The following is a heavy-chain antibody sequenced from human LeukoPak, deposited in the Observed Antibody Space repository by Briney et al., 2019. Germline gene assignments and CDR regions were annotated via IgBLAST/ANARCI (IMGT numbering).Heavy chain of an antibody. CDR2: IYYSGST. Sequence: SETLSLTCTVSGGSISSYYWSWIRQPPGKGLEWIGYIYYSGSTNYNPSLKSRVTISVDTSKNQFSLKLSSVTAADTAVYYCATDAIGYCSGGSCYYYMDVWGKGTTVTVSS. CDR1: GGSISSYY. J-gene: IGHJ6*03. D-gene: IGHD2-15*01. V-gene: IGHV4-59*01. CDR3: ATDAIGYCSGGSCYYYMDV.